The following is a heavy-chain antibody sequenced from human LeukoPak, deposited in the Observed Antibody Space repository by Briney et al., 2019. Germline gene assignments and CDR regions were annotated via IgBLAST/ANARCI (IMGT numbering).Heavy chain of an antibody. CDR3: VKDGVGYGGNGWFDP. J-gene: IGHJ5*02. CDR1: GFTFSRFA. Sequence: PGGSLRLSCSASGFTFSRFAMHWVRQAPGKGLEHVSVISRNGGSTYYADSVKVRFTISRGNSNNTRYLQMSRLKVEDTAVDYHVKDGVGYGGNGWFDPWGQGTLVTVSS. CDR2: ISRNGGST. V-gene: IGHV3-64D*09. D-gene: IGHD5-12*01.